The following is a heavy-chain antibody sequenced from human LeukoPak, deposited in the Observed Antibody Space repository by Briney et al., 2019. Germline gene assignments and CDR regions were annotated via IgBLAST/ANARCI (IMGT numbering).Heavy chain of an antibody. CDR2: ISAYNGNT. J-gene: IGHJ4*02. D-gene: IGHD3-16*02. Sequence: ASVKVSCKASGYTFTSYDINWVRQATGQGLEWMGWISAYNGNTNYAQKLQGRVTMTTDTSTSTAYMELRSLRSDDTAVYYCARDLNDYVWGSYRYPLDYWGQGTLVTVSS. V-gene: IGHV1-18*01. CDR3: ARDLNDYVWGSYRYPLDY. CDR1: GYTFTSYD.